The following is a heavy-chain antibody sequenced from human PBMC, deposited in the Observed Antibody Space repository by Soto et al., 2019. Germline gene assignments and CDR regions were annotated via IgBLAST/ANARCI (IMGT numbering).Heavy chain of an antibody. CDR2: IYYSGST. CDR3: ARVGGFGATTIDY. V-gene: IGHV4-30-4*01. J-gene: IGHJ4*02. CDR1: GGSISSGDYY. Sequence: QVQLQESGPGLVKPSQTLSLTCTVSGGSISSGDYYWSWIRQPPGKGLEWIGYIYYSGSTYYNPSLHSRVPISGDTSKHQFPLKLSSVTAADTAVYYSARVGGFGATTIDYWGQGTLVTVSS. D-gene: IGHD3-10*01.